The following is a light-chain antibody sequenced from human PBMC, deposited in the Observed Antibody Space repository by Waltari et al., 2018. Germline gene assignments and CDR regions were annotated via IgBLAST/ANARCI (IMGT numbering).Light chain of an antibody. J-gene: IGKJ2*01. CDR3: HQYNNWPPMYT. V-gene: IGKV3-15*01. CDR1: QSISNN. Sequence: EIVMTQSPATLSVSPGERATLSCRASQSISNNLAWYQQKPGQAPRLLIYHASTRATGIPARFSGSGSGTEFTLTITSLQSEDFAVYCCHQYNNWPPMYTFGQGTKLEIK. CDR2: HAS.